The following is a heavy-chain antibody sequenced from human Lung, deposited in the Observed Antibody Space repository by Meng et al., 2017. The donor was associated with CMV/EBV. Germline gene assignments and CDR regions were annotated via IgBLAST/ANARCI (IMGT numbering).Heavy chain of an antibody. V-gene: IGHV4-38-2*01. Sequence: SETLSLXXHVSGHSISSDYFWGWVRQSPGTGLEWVGICDSGDTFYNPSLKSRVAISVDPSANQFSLTLRSVTAADTAVYYCVRHIIVVPARGYGVDVWGQGXTVTVSS. J-gene: IGHJ6*02. D-gene: IGHD2-2*01. CDR1: GHSISSDYF. CDR3: VRHIIVVPARGYGVDV. CDR2: CDSGDT.